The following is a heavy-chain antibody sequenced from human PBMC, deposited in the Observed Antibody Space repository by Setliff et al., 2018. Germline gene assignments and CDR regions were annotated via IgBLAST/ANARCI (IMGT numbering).Heavy chain of an antibody. CDR3: AREVGTSTSSDAFDV. CDR2: IYHSGSA. V-gene: IGHV4-30-4*08. Sequence: SATLSLTCTVSGDSISSGDYFWSWIRQPPGKGLEWIAYIYHSGSAYYNPSLKSRVTMSVDTSKNQFSLHLTSVTAADTAVYYCAREVGTSTSSDAFDVWGQGMMVTVSS. CDR1: GDSISSGDYF. J-gene: IGHJ3*01. D-gene: IGHD1-26*01.